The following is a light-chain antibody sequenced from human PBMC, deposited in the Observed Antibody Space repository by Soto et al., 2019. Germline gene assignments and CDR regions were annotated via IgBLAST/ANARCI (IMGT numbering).Light chain of an antibody. CDR1: SSDIGGYNY. V-gene: IGLV2-14*01. CDR2: DVS. J-gene: IGLJ2*01. Sequence: QSALTQPDSVSGSPGQSITISCTGTSSDIGGYNYVSWYQQHPGKVPKLMIFDVSSRPSGVSNRFSGSKSGNTASLTISGLQAEDEADYYCSSYTRSSTVVFGGGTKVTVL. CDR3: SSYTRSSTVV.